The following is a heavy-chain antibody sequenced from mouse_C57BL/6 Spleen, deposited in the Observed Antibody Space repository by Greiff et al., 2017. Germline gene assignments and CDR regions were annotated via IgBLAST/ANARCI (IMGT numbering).Heavy chain of an antibody. D-gene: IGHD1-1*01. CDR2: IDPSDSYT. Sequence: VKLMESGAELVMPGASVKLSCKASGYTFTSYWMHWVKQRPGQGLEWIGEIDPSDSYTNYNQKFKGKSTLTVDKSSSTAYMQLSSLTSEDSAVYYCARSITTEAMDYWGQGTSVTVSS. CDR1: GYTFTSYW. CDR3: ARSITTEAMDY. J-gene: IGHJ4*01. V-gene: IGHV1-69*01.